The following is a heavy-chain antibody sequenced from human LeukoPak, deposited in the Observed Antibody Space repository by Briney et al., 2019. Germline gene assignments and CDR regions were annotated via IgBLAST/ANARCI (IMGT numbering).Heavy chain of an antibody. D-gene: IGHD2-2*01. CDR3: ARSPQDIVVVPAAIGHFDY. Sequence: ASVKVSCKASGYTFTGYYMHWVRQAPGQGLEWMGWISAYNGNTNYAQKLQGRVTMTTDTSTSTAYMELRSLRSDDTAVYYCARSPQDIVVVPAAIGHFDYWGQGTLVTVSS. CDR2: ISAYNGNT. J-gene: IGHJ4*02. CDR1: GYTFTGYY. V-gene: IGHV1-18*04.